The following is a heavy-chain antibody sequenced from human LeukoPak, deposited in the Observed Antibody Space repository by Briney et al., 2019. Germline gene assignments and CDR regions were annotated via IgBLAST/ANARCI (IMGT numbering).Heavy chain of an antibody. J-gene: IGHJ6*03. V-gene: IGHV4-59*01. CDR3: ARDTYCSSTSCFLMDV. CDR2: IYYSGST. CDR1: GGSISPYY. Sequence: SETLSLTCTVSGGSISPYYWSWIRQPPGKGLEWIGYIYYSGSTNYNPSLNSRVTISVDTSKNQFSLKLSSVTAADTAVYYCARDTYCSSTSCFLMDVWGKGTTVTVSS. D-gene: IGHD2-2*01.